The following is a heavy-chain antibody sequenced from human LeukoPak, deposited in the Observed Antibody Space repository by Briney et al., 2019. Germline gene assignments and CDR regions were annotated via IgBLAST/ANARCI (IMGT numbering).Heavy chain of an antibody. V-gene: IGHV3-30-3*01. CDR1: GFTFSSYA. CDR3: ARDLRATDYGGTYLGY. CDR2: ISYDGSNK. D-gene: IGHD4-23*01. Sequence: GGSLRLSCAASGFTFSSYAMHWVRQAPGKGLEWVAVISYDGSNKYYADSVKGRFTISRDNSKNTLYLQMNSLRAEDTAVYYCARDLRATDYGGTYLGYWGQGTLVTVSS. J-gene: IGHJ4*02.